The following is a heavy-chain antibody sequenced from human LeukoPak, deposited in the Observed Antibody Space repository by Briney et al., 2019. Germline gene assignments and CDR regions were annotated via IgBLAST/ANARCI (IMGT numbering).Heavy chain of an antibody. V-gene: IGHV1-18*01. CDR1: GYTFTNYG. CDR2: ISAYNGNT. J-gene: IGHJ4*02. CDR3: AKTPLAVAPGDFFDY. D-gene: IGHD6-19*01. Sequence: ASVKVSCKTSGYTFTNYGISWVRQAPGQGLEWMGWISAYNGNTNYAQKLQGRVTMTTDTSTSTAYMELRSLRSDDTAVYYCAKTPLAVAPGDFFDYWGQGTLVTVSS.